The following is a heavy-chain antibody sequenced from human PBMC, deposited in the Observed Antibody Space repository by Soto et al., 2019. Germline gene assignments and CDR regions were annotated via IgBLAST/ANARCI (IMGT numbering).Heavy chain of an antibody. V-gene: IGHV3-53*02. J-gene: IGHJ4*02. CDR1: GFTFSNNY. Sequence: EVQLVETGGGLIQPGGSLRLSCAASGFTFSNNYMSWVRQAPGRGLEWVSVIYASGDTYYAEAVQGGFTISRDNSKSTLFLQMIGLRVEDTAVYYCARSSVSSGGYSHFDYWGQATLVTVSS. CDR2: IYASGDT. D-gene: IGHD1-26*01. CDR3: ARSSVSSGGYSHFDY.